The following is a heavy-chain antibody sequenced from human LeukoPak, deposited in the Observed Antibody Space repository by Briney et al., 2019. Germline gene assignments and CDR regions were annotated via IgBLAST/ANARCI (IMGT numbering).Heavy chain of an antibody. V-gene: IGHV1-18*01. CDR2: ISASNGNT. CDR1: GYTFTSYA. CDR3: ARDSVYSSSGYAFDI. D-gene: IGHD6-6*01. Sequence: ASVKVSCKASGYTFTSYAMNWVRQAPGQGLEWMGWISASNGNTNYAQKLQGRVTMTTDTSTSTAYMELRSLRSDDTAVYYCARDSVYSSSGYAFDIWGQGTMVTVSS. J-gene: IGHJ3*02.